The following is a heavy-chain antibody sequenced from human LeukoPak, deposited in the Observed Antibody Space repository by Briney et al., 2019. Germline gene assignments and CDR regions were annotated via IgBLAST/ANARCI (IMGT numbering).Heavy chain of an antibody. Sequence: KVSCKASVYIFTSYDISWVRQATGQGLEWMGGIITVFGTADYAQKFQGRVTITTDDSTSTAYMVLSSLRSEDTAVYYCARDGRNSSSPSWSPNWFDPWGQGTLVTVSS. CDR2: IITVFGTA. CDR1: VYIFTSYD. CDR3: ARDGRNSSSPSWSPNWFDP. J-gene: IGHJ5*02. D-gene: IGHD6-13*01. V-gene: IGHV1-69*05.